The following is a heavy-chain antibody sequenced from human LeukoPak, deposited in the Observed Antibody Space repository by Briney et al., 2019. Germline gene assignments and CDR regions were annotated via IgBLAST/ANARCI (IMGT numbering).Heavy chain of an antibody. D-gene: IGHD6-19*01. CDR2: ISYSGST. CDR1: GGSIISSYY. J-gene: IGHJ6*03. V-gene: IGHV4-39*01. CDR3: ARGFSGWQLSYYYYMDV. Sequence: SSETLSLTCTVSGGSIISSYYWGWIRQPPGKGLELIGTISYSGSTYDNPSLKSRVTISVDTSKNQFSLKLSSVTAADTAVYYCARGFSGWQLSYYYYMDVWGKGTTVTVSS.